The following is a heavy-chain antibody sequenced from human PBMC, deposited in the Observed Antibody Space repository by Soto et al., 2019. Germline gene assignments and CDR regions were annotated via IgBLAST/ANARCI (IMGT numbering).Heavy chain of an antibody. CDR3: ARSRGVGATEITYFDY. Sequence: SVKVSCKASGCTYSSYASSWVRQAPGKGLEWMGGIIPIFGTANYAQKFQGRVTITADESTSTAYMELSSLRSEDTAVYYCARSRGVGATEITYFDYWGQGTLVTVSS. V-gene: IGHV1-69*13. D-gene: IGHD1-26*01. CDR2: IIPIFGTA. CDR1: GCTYSSYA. J-gene: IGHJ4*02.